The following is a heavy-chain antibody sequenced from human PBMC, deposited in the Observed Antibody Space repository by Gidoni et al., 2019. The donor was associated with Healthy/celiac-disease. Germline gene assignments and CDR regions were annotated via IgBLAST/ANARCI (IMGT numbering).Heavy chain of an antibody. CDR3: AKPTVTTPFDY. Sequence: EVQMLESGGGLVQPGWYLRLPCAASGFTFSSYAMSWVRQAPGKGLECVSAISGSGGSTYYADSVKGRFTISRDNSKNTLYLQMNSLRAEDTAVYYCAKPTVTTPFDYWGQGTLVTVSS. CDR1: GFTFSSYA. J-gene: IGHJ4*02. D-gene: IGHD4-17*01. V-gene: IGHV3-23*01. CDR2: ISGSGGST.